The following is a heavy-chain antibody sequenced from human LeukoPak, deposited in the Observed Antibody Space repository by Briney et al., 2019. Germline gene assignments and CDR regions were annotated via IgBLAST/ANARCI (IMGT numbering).Heavy chain of an antibody. CDR2: ISGSGGST. CDR3: ASYDYGAFDI. CDR1: GFTFSSYG. V-gene: IGHV3-23*01. D-gene: IGHD4-17*01. J-gene: IGHJ3*02. Sequence: GGSLRLSCAASGFTFSSYGMSWVRQAPGKGLEWVSAISGSGGSTYYADSVKGRFTISRDNAKNSLYLQMNSLRAEDTAMYYCASYDYGAFDIWGQGTMVTVSS.